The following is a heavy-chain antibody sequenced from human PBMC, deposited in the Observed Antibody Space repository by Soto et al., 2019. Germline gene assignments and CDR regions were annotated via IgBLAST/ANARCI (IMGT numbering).Heavy chain of an antibody. CDR3: GRRPYFYDSGPRRLED. CDR2: IYYSGRT. D-gene: IGHD3-22*01. J-gene: IGHJ4*02. Sequence: SETLSLTGTVSGGPISSRTYYWGWIRQPPAKGLEWIGSIYYSGRTYYNPSLKSRVTIALDTSDKQFSLELSSVTGADTAVYYCGRRPYFYDSGPRRLEDWGQGTLVTVSS. CDR1: GGPISSRTYY. V-gene: IGHV4-39*01.